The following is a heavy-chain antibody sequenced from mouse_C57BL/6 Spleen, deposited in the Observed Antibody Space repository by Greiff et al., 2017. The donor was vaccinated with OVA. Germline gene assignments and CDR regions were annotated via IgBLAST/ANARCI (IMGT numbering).Heavy chain of an antibody. CDR3: ARSRYDYDEGYAMDY. J-gene: IGHJ4*01. V-gene: IGHV1-82*01. Sequence: LVESGASVKISCKASGYAFSSSWMNWVKQRPGKGLEWIGRIYPGDGDTNYNGKFKGKATLTADKSSSTAYMQLSSLTSEDSAVYFCARSRYDYDEGYAMDYWGQGTSVTVSS. D-gene: IGHD2-4*01. CDR1: GYAFSSSW. CDR2: IYPGDGDT.